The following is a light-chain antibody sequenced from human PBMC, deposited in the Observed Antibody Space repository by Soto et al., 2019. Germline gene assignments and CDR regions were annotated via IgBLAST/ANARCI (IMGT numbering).Light chain of an antibody. J-gene: IGLJ1*01. CDR3: SSYTSSSTPYV. V-gene: IGLV2-14*01. Sequence: QSVLTQPASVSGSPGQSITMSCTGTSSDVGGYNYVSWYQQHPVKAPKLMIYDVTNRPSGVSDRFSGSKSGNTASLTISGLQAEVEADYYCSSYTSSSTPYVFGTGTKLTV. CDR1: SSDVGGYNY. CDR2: DVT.